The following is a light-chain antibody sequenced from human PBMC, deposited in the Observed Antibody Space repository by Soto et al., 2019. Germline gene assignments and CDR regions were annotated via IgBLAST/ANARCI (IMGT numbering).Light chain of an antibody. V-gene: IGLV1-44*01. CDR3: AAWDDSLNGYV. CDR2: TNN. CDR1: SSNIGTNT. J-gene: IGLJ1*01. Sequence: QSVLTQPPSASGTPGQRVTISCSGGSSNIGTNTVNWYQQLPGTAPKLLIYTNNQRPSGVPDRFSGSKSGTSASLAISGLQSEDEDDYYCAAWDDSLNGYVFGTGTKLTVL.